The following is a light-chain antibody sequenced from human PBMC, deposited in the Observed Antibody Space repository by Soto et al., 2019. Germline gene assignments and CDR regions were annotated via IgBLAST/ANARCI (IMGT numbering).Light chain of an antibody. CDR2: ASS. J-gene: IGKJ4*01. V-gene: IGKV1-39*01. CDR3: QQSHSNIQDLT. Sequence: DIQMTQSPSSLSASVGDRVTITCRASQSVSNHLNWYQQKPAKAPKLLIYASSSLKSGVPSRFSGSGSGTAFTLTISSLQPEDFATYYCQQSHSNIQDLTFGGGTKVEIK. CDR1: QSVSNH.